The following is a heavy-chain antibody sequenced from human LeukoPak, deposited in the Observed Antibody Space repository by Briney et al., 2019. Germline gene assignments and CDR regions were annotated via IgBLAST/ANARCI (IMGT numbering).Heavy chain of an antibody. CDR2: ISGSGGST. D-gene: IGHD5-12*01. V-gene: IGHV3-23*01. Sequence: GGSLRLSCAASGFTFSSYGMSWVRQAPGKGLEWVSAISGSGGSTYYAGSVKGRFTISRDNSKNTLYLQMNSLRAEDTAVYYCAKDRIGYGDYWGQGTLVTVSS. J-gene: IGHJ4*02. CDR3: AKDRIGYGDY. CDR1: GFTFSSYG.